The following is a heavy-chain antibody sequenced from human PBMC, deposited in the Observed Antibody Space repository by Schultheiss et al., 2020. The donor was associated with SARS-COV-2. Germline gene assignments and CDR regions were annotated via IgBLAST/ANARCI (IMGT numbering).Heavy chain of an antibody. CDR2: INHSGST. CDR1: GGSFSGYY. Sequence: SQTLSLTCAVYGGSFSGYYWSWIRQPPGKGLEWIGEINHSGSTNYNPSLKSRVTISVDKSKNQFSLKLSSVTAADTAVYYCARDLRIAAADYYGMDVWGQGSTVTVSS. D-gene: IGHD6-13*01. V-gene: IGHV4-34*01. CDR3: ARDLRIAAADYYGMDV. J-gene: IGHJ6*02.